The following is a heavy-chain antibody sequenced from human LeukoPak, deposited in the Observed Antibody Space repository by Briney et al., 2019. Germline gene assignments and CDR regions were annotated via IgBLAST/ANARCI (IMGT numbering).Heavy chain of an antibody. CDR1: GFTFSSNY. CDR3: AREYSSSWYDYYGMDV. D-gene: IGHD6-13*01. J-gene: IGHJ6*02. V-gene: IGHV3-53*01. CDR2: IYSGGST. Sequence: PGGSLRLSCAASGFTFSSNYMSWVRQAPGKGLKWVSVIYSGGSTYYADSVKGRFTISRDNSKNTLYLQMNSLRAEDTAVYYCAREYSSSWYDYYGMDVWGQGTTVTVSS.